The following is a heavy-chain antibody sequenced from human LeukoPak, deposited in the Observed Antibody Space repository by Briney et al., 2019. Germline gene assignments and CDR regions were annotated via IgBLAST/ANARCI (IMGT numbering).Heavy chain of an antibody. Sequence: PGGSLRLSCTASGFTFSSYEMNWVRQAPGKGLEWVSYISSGTTTIYYADSVKGRFTISRDNAKNSLYLQMNSLRAEDTAVYYCARRYCSSTSCTLDYWGQGNLGSVSS. D-gene: IGHD2-2*01. CDR1: GFTFSSYE. CDR2: ISSGTTTI. V-gene: IGHV3-48*03. J-gene: IGHJ4*02. CDR3: ARRYCSSTSCTLDY.